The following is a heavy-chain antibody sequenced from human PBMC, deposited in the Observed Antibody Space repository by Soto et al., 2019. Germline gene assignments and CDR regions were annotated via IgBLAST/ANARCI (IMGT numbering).Heavy chain of an antibody. CDR2: IYYSGST. CDR1: GGSISSYY. Sequence: WETLSLTCTVSGGSISSYYWSWIRQPPGKGLEWIGYIYYSGSTNYNPSLKSRVTISVDTSKNQFSLKLSSVTAADTAVYYCARLDDYGDSRAFDIWGQGTMVTVSS. D-gene: IGHD4-17*01. CDR3: ARLDDYGDSRAFDI. J-gene: IGHJ3*02. V-gene: IGHV4-59*08.